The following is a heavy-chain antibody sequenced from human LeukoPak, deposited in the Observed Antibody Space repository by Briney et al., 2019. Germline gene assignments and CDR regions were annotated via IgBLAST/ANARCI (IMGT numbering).Heavy chain of an antibody. CDR3: ARESAATGYFDY. Sequence: PGGSLRLSCAASGLTVSNNDMSWVRQSPGKGLEWVSIIYSGGSTYYADSVKGRFIISRDSSKNTLDLQMNSLRADDTAVNYCARESAATGYFDYWGQGTLVTVSS. CDR2: IYSGGST. J-gene: IGHJ4*02. CDR1: GLTVSNND. V-gene: IGHV3-66*01. D-gene: IGHD6-13*01.